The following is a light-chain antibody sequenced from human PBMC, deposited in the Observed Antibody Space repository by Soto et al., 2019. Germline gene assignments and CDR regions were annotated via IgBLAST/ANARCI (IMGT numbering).Light chain of an antibody. Sequence: IHLTQSPSSLSASVGDTVTITCRASQAIGSYFAWYQQRPGTAPKLLIYSASTLHSGVPSRFSGSGSGTDFTLTISSLQPEDFATYYCQQVDSYPRTFGPGTTVEI. V-gene: IGKV1-9*01. CDR3: QQVDSYPRT. J-gene: IGKJ3*01. CDR1: QAIGSY. CDR2: SAS.